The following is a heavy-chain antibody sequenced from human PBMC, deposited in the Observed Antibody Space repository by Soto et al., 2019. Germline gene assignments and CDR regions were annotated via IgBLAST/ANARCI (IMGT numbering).Heavy chain of an antibody. V-gene: IGHV3-23*01. CDR2: VTGGGHTT. D-gene: IGHD1-1*01. CDR1: GFTFSRYA. CDR3: ASSSGHLDVYGMDI. Sequence: PGGSLRLSCAASGFTFSRYAMSWVRQAPGKGLEWVSTVTGGGHTTYNADSVNGRFTISRDNSKNTLYLQMNNLRAEDTAIYYCASSSGHLDVYGMDIWGPGTTVTVS. J-gene: IGHJ6*02.